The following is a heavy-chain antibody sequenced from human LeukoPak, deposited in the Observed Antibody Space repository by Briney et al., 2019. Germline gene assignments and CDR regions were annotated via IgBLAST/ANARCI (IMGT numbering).Heavy chain of an antibody. CDR3: AKDLVFRSMYSSGSFDY. Sequence: GGSLRLSCAASGFTFSSYAMSWVRQAPGKGLEWVSAISGSGGSTYYADSVKGRFTISRDNSKNTLYLQMNSLRAEDTAVYYCAKDLVFRSMYSSGSFDYWGQGTLVTVSS. CDR1: GFTFSSYA. J-gene: IGHJ4*02. CDR2: ISGSGGST. D-gene: IGHD6-19*01. V-gene: IGHV3-23*01.